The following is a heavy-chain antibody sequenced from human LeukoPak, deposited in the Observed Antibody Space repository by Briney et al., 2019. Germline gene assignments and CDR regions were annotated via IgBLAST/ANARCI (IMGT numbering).Heavy chain of an antibody. Sequence: GGSLRLSCAASGFTFDDYAMHWVRQAPGKGLEWVSGISWNSGSIGYADSVKGRFTISRDNAKNSLYLQMNSLRAEDTALYHCAKVLAGTFDYWGQGTLVTVSS. V-gene: IGHV3-9*01. CDR2: ISWNSGSI. CDR1: GFTFDDYA. J-gene: IGHJ4*02. CDR3: AKVLAGTFDY. D-gene: IGHD6-19*01.